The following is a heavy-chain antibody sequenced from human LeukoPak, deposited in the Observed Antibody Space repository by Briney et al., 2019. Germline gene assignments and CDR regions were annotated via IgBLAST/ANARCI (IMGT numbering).Heavy chain of an antibody. J-gene: IGHJ3*02. V-gene: IGHV3-48*03. CDR1: GFTFSSYE. D-gene: IGHD3-16*02. Sequence: GGSLRLSCAASGFTFSSYEMNWVRQAPGKGLEWVSYISSSGSTIYYADSVKGRFTISRDNAKNSLYLQMNSLRAEDTAVYYCAKDRRIMITFGGVIGAFDIWGQGTMVTVSS. CDR3: AKDRRIMITFGGVIGAFDI. CDR2: ISSSGSTI.